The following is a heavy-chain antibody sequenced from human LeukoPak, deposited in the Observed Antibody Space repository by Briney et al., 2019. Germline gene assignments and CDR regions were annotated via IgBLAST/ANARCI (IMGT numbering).Heavy chain of an antibody. CDR1: GFTFSSYS. CDR2: ISSSSRTI. D-gene: IGHD4-17*01. CDR3: ARDLYGDYPHDY. V-gene: IGHV3-48*04. J-gene: IGHJ4*02. Sequence: GGSLRLSCAASGFTFSSYSMNWVRQAPGKGLEWVSYISSSSRTIYYADSVKGRFTISRDNAKNSLYLQMNSLRAEDTAVYYCARDLYGDYPHDYWGQGILVTVSS.